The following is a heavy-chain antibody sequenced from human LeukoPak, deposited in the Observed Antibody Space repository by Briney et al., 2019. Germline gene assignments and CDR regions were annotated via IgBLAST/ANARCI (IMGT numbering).Heavy chain of an antibody. CDR3: ARGLSSLRLYYYYYYMDV. D-gene: IGHD5/OR15-5a*01. CDR1: GYTFTSYD. V-gene: IGHV1-8*01. J-gene: IGHJ6*03. CDR2: MNPNSGNT. Sequence: GASVKVSCKASGYTFTSYDINWVRQATGQGLEWMGWMNPNSGNTGYAQKFQGRVTITRNTSISTAYMELSSLRSEDTAVYYCARGLSSLRLYYYYYYMDVWGKGTTVTVSS.